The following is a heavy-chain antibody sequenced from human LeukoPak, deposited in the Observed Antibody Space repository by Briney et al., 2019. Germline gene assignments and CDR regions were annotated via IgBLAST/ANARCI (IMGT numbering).Heavy chain of an antibody. CDR3: ARGHFWSGYYDY. Sequence: PSETLSLTCSVSGGSISSYYWSWIRQPPGKGLEWIGYIHYSGSTNYNPSLKSRVTISADTSNNQFSLKLISVTAADTAVYYCARGHFWSGYYDYWGQGTLVTVSS. D-gene: IGHD3-3*02. CDR2: IHYSGST. V-gene: IGHV4-59*01. J-gene: IGHJ4*02. CDR1: GGSISSYY.